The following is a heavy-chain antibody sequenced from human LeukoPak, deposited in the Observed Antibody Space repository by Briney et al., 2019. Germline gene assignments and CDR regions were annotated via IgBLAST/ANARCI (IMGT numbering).Heavy chain of an antibody. CDR1: GGSIGSYY. D-gene: IGHD6-13*01. Sequence: PSETLSLTFTVSGGSIGSYYWSWIRQPPGEGLEWVGYIDYSGSTNYNPSLKSRVTIPLDTSKNHFSLMLSSVTAADTAVYYCARVRRSSNRPDAFDIWGQGTMVTVSS. CDR2: IDYSGST. J-gene: IGHJ3*02. V-gene: IGHV4-59*01. CDR3: ARVRRSSNRPDAFDI.